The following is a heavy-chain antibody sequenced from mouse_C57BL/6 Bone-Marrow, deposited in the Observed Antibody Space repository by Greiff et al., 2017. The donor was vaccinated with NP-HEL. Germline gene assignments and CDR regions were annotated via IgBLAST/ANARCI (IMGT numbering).Heavy chain of an antibody. V-gene: IGHV1-5*01. CDR2: IYPGNSDT. J-gene: IGHJ2*01. CDR3: TRKDYDVHFDY. Sequence: DVQLQESGTVLARPGASVKMSCKTSGYTFTSYWMHWVKQRPGQGLEWIGAIYPGNSDTSYNQKFKGKAKLTAVTSASTAYMELSSLTNEDSAVYYCTRKDYDVHFDYWGQGTTLTVSS. CDR1: GYTFTSYW. D-gene: IGHD2-4*01.